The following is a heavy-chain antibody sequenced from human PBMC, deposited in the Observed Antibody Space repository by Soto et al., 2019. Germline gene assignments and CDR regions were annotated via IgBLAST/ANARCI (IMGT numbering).Heavy chain of an antibody. CDR2: ITWNGGNI. CDR3: AKAYGDYVYYFDY. Sequence: EVQLVESGGGLVQPGRSLRLSCAASGFTFDDYAMHWVRQTPGKGLEWVSGITWNGGNIDYADSVKGRFTISRDNAKNSLYLQMNSLRAEDTAFYYCAKAYGDYVYYFDYWGQGTLVTVSS. D-gene: IGHD4-17*01. J-gene: IGHJ4*02. CDR1: GFTFDDYA. V-gene: IGHV3-9*01.